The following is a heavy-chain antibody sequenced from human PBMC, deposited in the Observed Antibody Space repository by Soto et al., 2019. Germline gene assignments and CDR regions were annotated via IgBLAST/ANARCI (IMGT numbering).Heavy chain of an antibody. V-gene: IGHV4-34*01. CDR1: GASLSDNY. J-gene: IGHJ4*02. CDR2: INHSGNT. Sequence: SETLSLTCAVYGASLSDNYCNWLRQPPGKGLEWIGEINHSGNTNYNPSLRSRVTISIDTSKNKLSLNLRSVSAADTAVYYCARGRGASDDCGQGPPVTVSS. CDR3: ARGRGASDD. D-gene: IGHD6-6*01.